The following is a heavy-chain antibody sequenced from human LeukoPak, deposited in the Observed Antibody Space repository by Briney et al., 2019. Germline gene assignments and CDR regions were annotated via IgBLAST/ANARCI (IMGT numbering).Heavy chain of an antibody. CDR3: ARSIAAAGTGAYYYYYMDV. Sequence: ASVKVSCKASGYTFTSYGISWVRQAPGQGLEWMGWISAYNGNTNYAQKLQGRVTMTTDTSTSTAYVELRSLRSDDTAVYYCARSIAAAGTGAYYYYYMDVWGKGTTVTVSS. V-gene: IGHV1-18*01. J-gene: IGHJ6*03. CDR2: ISAYNGNT. CDR1: GYTFTSYG. D-gene: IGHD6-13*01.